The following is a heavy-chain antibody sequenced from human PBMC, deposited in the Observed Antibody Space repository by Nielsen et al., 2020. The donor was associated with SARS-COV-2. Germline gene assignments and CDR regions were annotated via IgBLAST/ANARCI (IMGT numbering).Heavy chain of an antibody. CDR2: INTNTGNP. D-gene: IGHD3-3*01. Sequence: ASVNVSCKASGYTFTSYAMNWVRQAPGQGLEWMGWINTNTGNPTYAQGFTGRFVFSLDTSVSTAYLQISSLKAEDTAVYYCARRSATYYDFWSGYNYGMDVWGQGTTVTVSS. J-gene: IGHJ6*02. V-gene: IGHV7-4-1*02. CDR1: GYTFTSYA. CDR3: ARRSATYYDFWSGYNYGMDV.